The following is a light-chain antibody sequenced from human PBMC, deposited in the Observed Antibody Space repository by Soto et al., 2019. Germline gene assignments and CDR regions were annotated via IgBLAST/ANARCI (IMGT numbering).Light chain of an antibody. CDR1: QIVSSY. Sequence: EIVLTQSPATLSLSPGERVSLSCRASQIVSSYFAWYQQKPGLAPRLLIYDASTRAAGIPARFSGSGSGTDFTLTISSLEPDDFAVYYCQQRSDWPLTFGGGTKVEIK. J-gene: IGKJ4*01. V-gene: IGKV3-11*01. CDR3: QQRSDWPLT. CDR2: DAS.